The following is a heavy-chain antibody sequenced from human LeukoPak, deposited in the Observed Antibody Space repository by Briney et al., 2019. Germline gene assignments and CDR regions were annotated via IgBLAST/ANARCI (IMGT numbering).Heavy chain of an antibody. J-gene: IGHJ6*02. V-gene: IGHV3-7*03. CDR3: AKDDSGYSNPYGMDV. Sequence: GGSLRLSCAASGVTFSSYWISWVRQAPGKGLEWVANTNQDGSEEHYADSVKGRFTISRDNAKNSLYLQMNSLRAEDTAVYYCAKDDSGYSNPYGMDVWGQGTTVTVSS. CDR1: GVTFSSYW. D-gene: IGHD6-13*01. CDR2: TNQDGSEE.